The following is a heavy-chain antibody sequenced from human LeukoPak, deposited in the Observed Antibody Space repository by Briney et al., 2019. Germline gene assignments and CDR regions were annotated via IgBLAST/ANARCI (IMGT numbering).Heavy chain of an antibody. Sequence: GGPLRLSCAASGFTFSSYGMHWVRQAPGKGLDWVALIWYDGSNKYYADSVKGRLTISRDNSKNTLYLQMNSLRAEDTAVYYCAREGPRGNSQFDYWGQGTLVTVSS. D-gene: IGHD2/OR15-2a*01. J-gene: IGHJ4*02. CDR3: AREGPRGNSQFDY. CDR1: GFTFSSYG. CDR2: IWYDGSNK. V-gene: IGHV3-33*08.